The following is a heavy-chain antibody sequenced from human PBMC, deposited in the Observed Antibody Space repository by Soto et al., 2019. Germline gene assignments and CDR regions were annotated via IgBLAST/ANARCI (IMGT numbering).Heavy chain of an antibody. CDR1: GDSMTNFY. V-gene: IGHV4-4*07. CDR3: AGGQGSVRAVGPGVRIRRPDNYFDP. Sequence: SETLSLTCTVSGDSMTNFYWRWIRQPAGKGLEWIGHIFPTGSTNYNPSLKSRVSMSVDTSKNHFSLDLTSVTAADTAIYYCAGGQGSVRAVGPGVRIRRPDNYFDPWGQGTMVTVSS. CDR2: IFPTGST. J-gene: IGHJ5*02. D-gene: IGHD6-6*01.